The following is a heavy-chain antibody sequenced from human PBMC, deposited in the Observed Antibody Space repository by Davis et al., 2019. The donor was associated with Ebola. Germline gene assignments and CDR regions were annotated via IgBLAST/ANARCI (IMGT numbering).Heavy chain of an antibody. J-gene: IGHJ6*02. CDR3: AGDGGYCSGGSCYSGYSSHYGMDV. CDR2: ISAYNGNT. V-gene: IGHV1-18*04. D-gene: IGHD2-15*01. Sequence: ASVKVSCKASGYTFTSYGISWVRQAPGQGLEWMGWISAYNGNTNYAQKLQGRVTMTTDTSTSKAYMELRSLRSGETAVYYCAGDGGYCSGGSCYSGYSSHYGMDVWGQGTTVTVSS. CDR1: GYTFTSYG.